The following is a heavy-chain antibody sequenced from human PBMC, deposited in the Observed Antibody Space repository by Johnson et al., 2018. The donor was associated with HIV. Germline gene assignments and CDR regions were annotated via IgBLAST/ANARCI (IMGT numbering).Heavy chain of an antibody. V-gene: IGHV3-20*04. D-gene: IGHD1-26*01. CDR2: INWNGGST. CDR3: ARAVRVGATTNSAFDF. J-gene: IGHJ3*01. Sequence: VQLVESGGGVVQPGRSLRLSCVASGFTFSNAWMSWVRQAPGKGLEWVSGINWNGGSTGYADSVKGRFTISRDNSKNSLYLQMNSLRDGDTALYYCARAVRVGATTNSAFDFWGQGTMVTVSS. CDR1: GFTFSNAW.